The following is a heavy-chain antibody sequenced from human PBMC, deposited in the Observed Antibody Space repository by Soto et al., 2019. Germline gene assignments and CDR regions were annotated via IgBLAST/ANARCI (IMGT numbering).Heavy chain of an antibody. J-gene: IGHJ6*02. Sequence: PSETLSLTCTVSGDSISSRYYYWGWIRQPPGKGLEWIGSIYYSGSTYSNPSLKSRVTVSVDTSKNQFSLKLSSVTAADTAVYYCATSGDRYYYYGMDVWGQGTTVT. CDR1: GDSISSRYYY. CDR3: ATSGDRYYYYGMDV. V-gene: IGHV4-39*01. D-gene: IGHD3-10*01. CDR2: IYYSGST.